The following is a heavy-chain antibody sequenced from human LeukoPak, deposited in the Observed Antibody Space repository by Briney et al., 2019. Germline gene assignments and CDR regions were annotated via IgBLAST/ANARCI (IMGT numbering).Heavy chain of an antibody. V-gene: IGHV4-34*01. CDR2: VHYSGSA. D-gene: IGHD3-10*01. CDR3: ARGQWFRAF. Sequence: SETLSLTCAVYGGSFSGYYWTWIRQSPGRGLEWIGEVHYSGSATYNPSLKSRVTISVDTSINQFSLKMNSVTAADTAVYYCARGQWFRAFWSRGTPVTASS. J-gene: IGHJ4*02. CDR1: GGSFSGYY.